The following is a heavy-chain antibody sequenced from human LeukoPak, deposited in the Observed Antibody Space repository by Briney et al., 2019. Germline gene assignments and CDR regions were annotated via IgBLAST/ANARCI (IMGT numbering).Heavy chain of an antibody. D-gene: IGHD3-3*01. CDR2: ISSSSSSR. V-gene: IGHV3-48*01. Sequence: PGGSLRLSCAASGFTFSSHSMNWVRQAPGKGLEWVSYISSSSSSRYYADSVKGRFTISRDDARNSLYLQMNSLRAEDTAVYYCARMSGSRLPGYWGQGAPVTVSS. CDR1: GFTFSSHS. J-gene: IGHJ4*02. CDR3: ARMSGSRLPGY.